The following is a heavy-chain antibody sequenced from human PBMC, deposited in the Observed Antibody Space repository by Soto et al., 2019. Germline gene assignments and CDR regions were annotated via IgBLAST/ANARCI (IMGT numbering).Heavy chain of an antibody. CDR2: IYYSGST. CDR3: ARGGISHWAYFYYMDV. CDR1: GGSISSSSYY. V-gene: IGHV4-39*01. Sequence: SDTLSLTCTVSGGSISSSSYYWGWIRQPPGKGLEWIGSIYYSGSTYYNPSLKSRVTISVDTSKNQFSLKLSSVTAADTAVYYCARGGISHWAYFYYMDVWDRGTTVTVSS. J-gene: IGHJ6*03. D-gene: IGHD2-21*01.